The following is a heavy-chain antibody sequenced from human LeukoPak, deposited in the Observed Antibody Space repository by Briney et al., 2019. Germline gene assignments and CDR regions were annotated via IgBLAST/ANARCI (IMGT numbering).Heavy chain of an antibody. V-gene: IGHV4-34*01. Sequence: SETLSLTCAVYGGSFSGYYWSWIRQPPGKGLEWIGEINHSGSTNYNPSLKSRVTISVDTSKNQFSLKLSSVTAADTAVYYCARARGYYFDYWGQGILVTVSS. CDR2: INHSGST. CDR1: GGSFSGYY. J-gene: IGHJ4*02. CDR3: ARARGYYFDY.